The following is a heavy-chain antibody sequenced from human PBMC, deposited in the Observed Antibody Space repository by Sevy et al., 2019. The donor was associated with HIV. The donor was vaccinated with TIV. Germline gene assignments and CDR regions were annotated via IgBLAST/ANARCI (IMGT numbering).Heavy chain of an antibody. CDR2: INESGIT. CDR1: DGSFSGYY. D-gene: IGHD2-2*01. J-gene: IGHJ5*02. CDR3: ARSPPVVVVPGAPSWFDP. V-gene: IGHV4-34*01. Sequence: SETLSLTCAVHDGSFSGYYWNWIRQLPGKGLEWIGEINESGITSYNPSLKSRVTISVDTSKKQFSLKPNSVTAVDSAVYFCARSPPVVVVPGAPSWFDPWGQRTLVTVSS.